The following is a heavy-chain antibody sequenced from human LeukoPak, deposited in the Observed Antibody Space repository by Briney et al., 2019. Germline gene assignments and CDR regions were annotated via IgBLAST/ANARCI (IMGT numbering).Heavy chain of an antibody. J-gene: IGHJ3*01. CDR1: GFTFSTYP. D-gene: IGHD6-13*01. Sequence: GGSLRLSCAASGFTFSTYPMYWVRQAPGKGLEWVTVISYDESNKYYADSVRGRFTVSRDNSKNTLSLQMNSLRVEDTAVYYCVRVRDSSNWYVFDVWGQGTMVTVSS. CDR2: ISYDESNK. V-gene: IGHV3-30*04. CDR3: VRVRDSSNWYVFDV.